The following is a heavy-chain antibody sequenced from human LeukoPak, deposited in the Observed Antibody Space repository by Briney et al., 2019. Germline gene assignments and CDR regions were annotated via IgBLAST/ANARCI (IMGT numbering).Heavy chain of an antibody. V-gene: IGHV1-24*01. J-gene: IGHJ4*02. CDR2: FDPEDDET. Sequence: ASVKVSCKVSGYTLTELSMHWVRQAPGKGLEWMGGFDPEDDETIYAQKFQGRVTMTEDTSTDTAYMELSSLRSEDTAVYYCATGPQLGELRYFDWLPTPLRYWGQGTLVTVSS. CDR3: ATGPQLGELRYFDWLPTPLRY. D-gene: IGHD3-9*01. CDR1: GYTLTELS.